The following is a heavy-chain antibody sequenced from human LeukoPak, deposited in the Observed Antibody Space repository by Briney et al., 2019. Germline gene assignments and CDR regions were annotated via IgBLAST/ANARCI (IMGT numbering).Heavy chain of an antibody. V-gene: IGHV3-11*01. CDR3: AKDTMTTVTTWRSLKYQGNDAFDI. Sequence: GGSLRLSCAASGFTFSDYYMSWIRQAPGKGLEWVSYISSSGSTIYYADSVKGRFTISRDNAKNSLYLQMNSLRAEDTAVYYCAKDTMTTVTTWRSLKYQGNDAFDIWGQGTMVTVSS. CDR2: ISSSGSTI. D-gene: IGHD4-17*01. J-gene: IGHJ3*02. CDR1: GFTFSDYY.